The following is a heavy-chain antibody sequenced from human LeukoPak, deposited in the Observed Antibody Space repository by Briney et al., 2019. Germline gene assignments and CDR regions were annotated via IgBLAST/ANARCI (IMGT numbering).Heavy chain of an antibody. V-gene: IGHV3-74*01. J-gene: IGHJ4*02. CDR1: GFTFSSYW. CDR3: AKYRGYSGYEPIDY. D-gene: IGHD5-12*01. Sequence: PGGSLRLSCAASGFTFSSYWMHWVRQAPGKGLVWVSRINTDGSSTSYADSVKGRFTISRDNSKNTLYLQMNSLRAEDTALYYCAKYRGYSGYEPIDYWGQGTLVTVSS. CDR2: INTDGSST.